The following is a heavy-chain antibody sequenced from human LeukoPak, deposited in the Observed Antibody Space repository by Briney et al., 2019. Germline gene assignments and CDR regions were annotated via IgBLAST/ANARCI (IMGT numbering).Heavy chain of an antibody. CDR3: ARCPWNGGSWFLDL. Sequence: GGFLRLSCAASGFTFSDYYMNWIRQAPGKGLEWISYISGSGSVIYQADSVKGRFTISRDNAKNSLYLDMNRLRLEDTAVYYCARCPWNGGSWFLDLWGRGTLVTVSS. V-gene: IGHV3-11*04. CDR2: ISGSGSVI. D-gene: IGHD1-1*01. J-gene: IGHJ2*01. CDR1: GFTFSDYY.